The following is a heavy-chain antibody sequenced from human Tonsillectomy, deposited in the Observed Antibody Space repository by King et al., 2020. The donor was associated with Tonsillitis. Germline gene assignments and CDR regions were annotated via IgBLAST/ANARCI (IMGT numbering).Heavy chain of an antibody. CDR1: GFIFSSYG. D-gene: IGHD4-17*01. CDR2: IRYDGSNE. Sequence: VQLVESGGGVVQPGGSLRLSCAASGFIFSSYGMHWVRQAPGKGLEGVAFIRYDGSNEYYAESVKGRFTISRDNSKNTLWLQMNSLRAEDTALYYCAKDMTTAVFDPWGQGTLVTVS. V-gene: IGHV3-30*02. J-gene: IGHJ5*02. CDR3: AKDMTTAVFDP.